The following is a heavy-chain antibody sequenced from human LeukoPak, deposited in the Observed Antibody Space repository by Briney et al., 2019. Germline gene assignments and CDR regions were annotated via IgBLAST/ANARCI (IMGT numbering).Heavy chain of an antibody. Sequence: GVSLRLSCAASGFTFSSYWMHWVRQAPGKGLVWVSRINSDESSTSYADSVKGRFTISRDNAKNTLYLQVNSLRAEDTAVYYCARSQLSYYTYYMDVWGKGTTVTVSS. V-gene: IGHV3-74*01. CDR2: INSDESST. D-gene: IGHD1-1*01. CDR1: GFTFSSYW. J-gene: IGHJ6*03. CDR3: ARSQLSYYTYYMDV.